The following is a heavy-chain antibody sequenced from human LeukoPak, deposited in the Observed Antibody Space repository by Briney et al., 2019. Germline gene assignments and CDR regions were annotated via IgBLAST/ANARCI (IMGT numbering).Heavy chain of an antibody. CDR2: ISTSSNYI. Sequence: GGSLRLSCAASGFTFSSFSMNWVRQAPGKGLEWVSSISTSSNYIYYADSVKGRFTISRDNAKNSLYLQMNSLRVEDTAVYYCARSSSWELLRSFDYWGQGTLVTVSS. CDR3: ARSSSWELLRSFDY. J-gene: IGHJ4*02. CDR1: GFTFSSFS. D-gene: IGHD1-26*01. V-gene: IGHV3-21*01.